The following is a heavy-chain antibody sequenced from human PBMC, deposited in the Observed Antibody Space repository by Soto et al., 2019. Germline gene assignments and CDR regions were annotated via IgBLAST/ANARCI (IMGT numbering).Heavy chain of an antibody. D-gene: IGHD6-19*01. CDR3: TTDSEWLVPGY. V-gene: IGHV3-15*07. CDR2: IKSKTDGGTT. CDR1: GFTFSNAW. Sequence: EVQLVESGGGLVKPGGSLRLSCAASGFTFSNAWMNWVRQAPGKGLEWVGRIKSKTDGGTTDYAGPVKGRFTISRDDSKNTLYLQRNSLKTEDTAVYYCTTDSEWLVPGYWGQGTLVTVSS. J-gene: IGHJ4*02.